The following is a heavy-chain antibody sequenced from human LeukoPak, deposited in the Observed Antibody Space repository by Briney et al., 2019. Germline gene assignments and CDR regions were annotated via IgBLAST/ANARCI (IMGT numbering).Heavy chain of an antibody. CDR3: IRDLFDDYSLDY. CDR1: GFTFSSYA. V-gene: IGHV3-21*01. J-gene: IGHJ4*02. CDR2: INSDSSLM. D-gene: IGHD3-16*01. Sequence: KTGGSLRLSCSASGFTFSSYAMHWVRQAPGKGLEWVSSINSDSSLMYYAESVKGRFTISRDNARNSLYLQMSRLRGEDTAVYYCIRDLFDDYSLDYWGQGALVTVSS.